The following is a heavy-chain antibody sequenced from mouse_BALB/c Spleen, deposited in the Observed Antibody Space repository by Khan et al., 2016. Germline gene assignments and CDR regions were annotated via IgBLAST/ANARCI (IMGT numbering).Heavy chain of an antibody. Sequence: EVQLQESGPGLVKPSQSLSLTCSVTDYSITSGYYWNWIRQFPGNKLEWMGFISYDGSNNYNPSLKNRISITRDTSKNQFFLKLNSVTAEDTATYFCARGLPPDYWGQGTTLTVSS. CDR1: DYSITSGYY. D-gene: IGHD2-13*01. V-gene: IGHV3-6*02. CDR2: ISYDGSN. J-gene: IGHJ2*01. CDR3: ARGLPPDY.